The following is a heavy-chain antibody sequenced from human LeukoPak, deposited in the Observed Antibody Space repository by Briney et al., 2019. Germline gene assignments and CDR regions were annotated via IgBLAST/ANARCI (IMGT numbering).Heavy chain of an antibody. Sequence: SETLSLTCTVSGGSISSYYWSWIRQPPGKGLKWIVYIYHSGSTNYNPSLQSRVTISVDTSKNQFSLNLNSVTAADTAVYYCARGGAARLHFQNWGQGTLVTVSS. V-gene: IGHV4-59*01. CDR1: GGSISSYY. D-gene: IGHD6-6*01. CDR2: IYHSGST. CDR3: ARGGAARLHFQN. J-gene: IGHJ1*01.